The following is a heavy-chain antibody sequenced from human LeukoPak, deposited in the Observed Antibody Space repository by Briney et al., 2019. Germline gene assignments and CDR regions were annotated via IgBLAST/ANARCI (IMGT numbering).Heavy chain of an antibody. V-gene: IGHV3-11*04. CDR1: GLTFSDYY. J-gene: IGHJ4*02. Sequence: GGSLRLSCAASGLTFSDYYMSWIRQAPGKGLEWVSYISSSGSTIYYADSLKGRFTISRDNAKNSLYLNIHSLRAEDTAVYYCARDRADPDYGDYVFAYWGQGTLVTVSS. D-gene: IGHD4-17*01. CDR3: ARDRADPDYGDYVFAY. CDR2: ISSSGSTI.